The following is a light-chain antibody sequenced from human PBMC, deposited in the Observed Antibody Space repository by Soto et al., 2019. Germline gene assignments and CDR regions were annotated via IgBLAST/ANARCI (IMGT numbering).Light chain of an antibody. CDR1: QSVSSSY. V-gene: IGKV3-20*01. CDR3: QQYGSSPLT. Sequence: EIVLTQSPGTLSLSPGGRATLSCRASQSVSSSYLAWYQQKPGQAPRLLIYGASSRATGIPDRFSGSGSGTDFTITISRLEPEDFEVYYCQQYGSSPLTFGGGTKVDIK. J-gene: IGKJ4*01. CDR2: GAS.